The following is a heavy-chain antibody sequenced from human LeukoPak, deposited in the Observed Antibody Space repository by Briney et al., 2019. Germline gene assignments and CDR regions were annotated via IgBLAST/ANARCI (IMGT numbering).Heavy chain of an antibody. J-gene: IGHJ4*02. V-gene: IGHV3-23*01. D-gene: IGHD3-10*01. Sequence: PGGSLRLSCAASGFTFNRYAMSWVRQAPGGGLEWASAISGGGGSTYYADSVKGRFTISRDNSKNTLYLQMNSLRAEDMAVYYRAKDVVVRGGRLMGYFDYWGQGTLVTVSS. CDR3: AKDVVVRGGRLMGYFDY. CDR1: GFTFNRYA. CDR2: ISGGGGST.